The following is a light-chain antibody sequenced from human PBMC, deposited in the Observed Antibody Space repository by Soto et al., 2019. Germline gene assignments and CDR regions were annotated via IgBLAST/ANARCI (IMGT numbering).Light chain of an antibody. V-gene: IGLV2-23*02. Sequence: QSALTQPASVSGSPGQSITISCTGTSSDVGSYNLVSWYQQHPGKAPKLMIYEVSKRPSGVSNRFSGSKSGNTASLTISGLQAEDDADYYCFSYAGSGVVFGGGTKLTVL. J-gene: IGLJ2*01. CDR3: FSYAGSGVV. CDR2: EVS. CDR1: SSDVGSYNL.